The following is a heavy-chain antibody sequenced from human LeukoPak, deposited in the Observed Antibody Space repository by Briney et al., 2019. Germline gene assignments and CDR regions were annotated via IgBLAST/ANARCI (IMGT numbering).Heavy chain of an antibody. CDR1: GYTFTSYG. V-gene: IGHV1-18*01. CDR3: ARMGDYHLVSFFDY. CDR2: VSGYDGNT. D-gene: IGHD4/OR15-4a*01. Sequence: ASVKVSCKSSGYTFTSYGFSWVRQSSGQGLEWMGWVSGYDGNTKYAQKLQGRVTMTTDTSTSTVYMELRSLRSDDTAVYYCARMGDYHLVSFFDYWGQGTLVTVSS. J-gene: IGHJ4*02.